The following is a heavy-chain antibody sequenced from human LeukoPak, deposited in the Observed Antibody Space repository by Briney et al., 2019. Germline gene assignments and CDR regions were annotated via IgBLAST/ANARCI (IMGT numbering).Heavy chain of an antibody. D-gene: IGHD6-25*01. Sequence: PAETLSLTCAVYGGSISSSTYYWGWIRQSPGKGLEWIGSIYYSGSTYYNPSLQSRVTMSVDTSKNQFSLKLNSVIAADTAVYYCARATAAPSSYFFDHWGQGTLVTVSS. V-gene: IGHV4-39*07. J-gene: IGHJ4*02. CDR1: GGSISSSTYY. CDR3: ARATAAPSSYFFDH. CDR2: IYYSGST.